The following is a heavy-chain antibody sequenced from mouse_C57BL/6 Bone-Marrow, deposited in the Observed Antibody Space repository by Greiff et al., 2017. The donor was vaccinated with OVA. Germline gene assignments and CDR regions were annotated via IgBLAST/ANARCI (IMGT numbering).Heavy chain of an antibody. D-gene: IGHD1-1*01. V-gene: IGHV1-82*01. CDR2: IYPGDGDT. CDR1: GYAFSSSW. Sequence: QVQLQQPGPELVKPGASVKISCKASGYAFSSSWMNWVKQRPGKGLEWIGRIYPGDGDTNYNGKFKGKATLTADKSSSTAYMQLSSLTSEDSAVYFCANYYGSSPYWGFDVWGTGTTVTVSS. J-gene: IGHJ1*03. CDR3: ANYYGSSPYWGFDV.